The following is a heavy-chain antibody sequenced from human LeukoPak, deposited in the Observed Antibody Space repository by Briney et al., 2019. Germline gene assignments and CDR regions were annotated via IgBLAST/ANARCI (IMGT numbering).Heavy chain of an antibody. CDR3: ARVLTPYDSSGYYYAFDY. J-gene: IGHJ4*02. Sequence: GGSLRLSCAASGFTFDKYGMCWVRQTPGKGLEWVTSISAAGGRTYYGDSVKGRFTISRDNSKNTLYLQMNSLRAEDTAVYYCARVLTPYDSSGYYYAFDYWGQGTLVTVSS. CDR2: ISAAGGRT. CDR1: GFTFDKYG. D-gene: IGHD3-22*01. V-gene: IGHV3-23*01.